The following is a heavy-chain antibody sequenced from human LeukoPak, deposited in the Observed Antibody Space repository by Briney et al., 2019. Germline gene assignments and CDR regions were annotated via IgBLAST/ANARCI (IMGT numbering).Heavy chain of an antibody. Sequence: PGGSLRLSCAASGFTFSGSTMHWDRQASGKGLEWVGRIRSKANSYATAYAASVKGRFTISRDDSKNTAYLQMNSLKTEDTAVYYCTTTTVSNDHYYYYYYMDVWGKGTTVTVSS. CDR2: IRSKANSYAT. CDR3: TTTTVSNDHYYYYYYMDV. J-gene: IGHJ6*03. V-gene: IGHV3-73*01. CDR1: GFTFSGST. D-gene: IGHD4-17*01.